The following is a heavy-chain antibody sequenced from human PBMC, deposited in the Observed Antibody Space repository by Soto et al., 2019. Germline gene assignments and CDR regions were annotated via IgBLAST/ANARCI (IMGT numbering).Heavy chain of an antibody. CDR3: ARHGDYVPFFYYGMDV. CDR1: GFTFSSYS. V-gene: IGHV3-48*02. Sequence: PGGSLRLSCAASGFTFSSYSMNWVRQAPGKGLEWVSYISSSSSTIYYADSVKGRFTISRDNAKNSLYLQMNSLRDEDTAVYYCARHGDYVPFFYYGMDVWGQGTTVTVSS. J-gene: IGHJ6*02. CDR2: ISSSSSTI. D-gene: IGHD4-17*01.